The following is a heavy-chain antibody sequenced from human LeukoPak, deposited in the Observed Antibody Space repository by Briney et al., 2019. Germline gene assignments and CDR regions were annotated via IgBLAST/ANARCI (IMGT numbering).Heavy chain of an antibody. CDR1: GFTVSHNY. D-gene: IGHD6-6*01. CDR2: IYTSGFT. J-gene: IGHJ4*02. Sequence: PGGSLRLSCAASGFTVSHNYMTWVRQAPGKGLEWLSIIYTSGFTYYADSVKGRFTISRDNSKNTLFLQMNGLRAEDTAVYYCARDLTIAARPSDFESWGQGTLVTVSS. V-gene: IGHV3-66*01. CDR3: ARDLTIAARPSDFES.